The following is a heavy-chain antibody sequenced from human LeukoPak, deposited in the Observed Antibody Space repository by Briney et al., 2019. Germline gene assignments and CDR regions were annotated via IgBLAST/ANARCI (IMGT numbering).Heavy chain of an antibody. J-gene: IGHJ4*02. Sequence: RAGGSLRLSCAASGFTFSSYAMSWVRQSPGRGLEWVSSISPGGGTTYYADSVKGRFTISRDNTKNTLYVQINSLRAEDTAIYYCAKSRSGSANWALRIFDNWGQGTLVTVSS. CDR2: ISPGGGTT. V-gene: IGHV3-23*01. D-gene: IGHD3-10*01. CDR3: AKSRSGSANWALRIFDN. CDR1: GFTFSSYA.